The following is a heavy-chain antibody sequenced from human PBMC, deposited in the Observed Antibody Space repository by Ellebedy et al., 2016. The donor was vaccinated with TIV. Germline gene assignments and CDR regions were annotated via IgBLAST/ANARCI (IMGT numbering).Heavy chain of an antibody. CDR3: ARATRVAGSPNSLIDY. D-gene: IGHD6-19*01. J-gene: IGHJ4*02. V-gene: IGHV3-23*01. Sequence: GESLKISCAASGSTFSSHAMSWVRQAPGKGLEWVSVISNNADATYYADPVKGRFTISRDNSKNTVYLQMNSLRAEDTALYYCARATRVAGSPNSLIDYWGQGILVTVSS. CDR1: GSTFSSHA. CDR2: ISNNADAT.